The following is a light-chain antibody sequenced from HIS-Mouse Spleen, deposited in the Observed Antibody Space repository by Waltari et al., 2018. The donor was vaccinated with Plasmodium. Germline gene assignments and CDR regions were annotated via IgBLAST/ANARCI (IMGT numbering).Light chain of an antibody. CDR2: DVS. CDR1: ISDVGSYNS. Sequence: QSALTQPASVSVSPGQSITISCTGTISDVGSYNSVLWYQQHPGKAPKLMIYDVSNRPSGVSNRFSGSKSGNTASLTISGLQAEDEADYYCSSYTSSSTLVVFGTGTKVTVL. J-gene: IGLJ1*01. CDR3: SSYTSSSTLVV. V-gene: IGLV2-14*03.